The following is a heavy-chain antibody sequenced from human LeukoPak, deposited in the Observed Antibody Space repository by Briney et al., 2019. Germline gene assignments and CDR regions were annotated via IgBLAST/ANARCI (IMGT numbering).Heavy chain of an antibody. V-gene: IGHV3-30*03. D-gene: IGHD5-18*01. CDR2: ISYDGSNK. Sequence: GGSLRLSCAASGFTFSSYGMHWVRQAPGKGLEWVAVISYDGSNKYYADSVKGRFTISRDNSKNTLYLQMNSLRAEDTAVYYCAGDRYSYVPGAFDIWGQGTMVTVSS. CDR3: AGDRYSYVPGAFDI. CDR1: GFTFSSYG. J-gene: IGHJ3*02.